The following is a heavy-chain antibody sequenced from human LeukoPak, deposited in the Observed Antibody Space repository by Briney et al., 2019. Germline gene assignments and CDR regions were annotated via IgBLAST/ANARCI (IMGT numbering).Heavy chain of an antibody. CDR3: ARDTTLYSSSWSPPYGMDV. D-gene: IGHD6-13*01. Sequence: AGGSLRLSCAASGFTFSDYTMHWVRQAPGKGLEWVANIKLDGSEKYYVDSVKGRFTICRDNAKNSLYLQMNSLRAEDTAVYYCARDTTLYSSSWSPPYGMDVWGQGTTVTVSS. J-gene: IGHJ6*02. CDR2: IKLDGSEK. V-gene: IGHV3-7*01. CDR1: GFTFSDYT.